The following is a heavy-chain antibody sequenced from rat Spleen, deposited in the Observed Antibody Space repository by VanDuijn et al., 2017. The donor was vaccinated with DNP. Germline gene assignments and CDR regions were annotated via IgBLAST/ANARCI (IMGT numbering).Heavy chain of an antibody. Sequence: EVQLVESGGGLVQPGRSLRLSCAASGFTFSDYYMAWVLQAPEKGLEWVASINTDGGSTYYGESVKVRFTISRDTAKIILNLQMTRLSSEDLATYYCARYRLITRTWDYWDQGVMVTVSS. V-gene: IGHV5-22*01. CDR2: INTDGGST. D-gene: IGHD1-10*01. J-gene: IGHJ2*01. CDR1: GFTFSDYY. CDR3: ARYRLITRTWDY.